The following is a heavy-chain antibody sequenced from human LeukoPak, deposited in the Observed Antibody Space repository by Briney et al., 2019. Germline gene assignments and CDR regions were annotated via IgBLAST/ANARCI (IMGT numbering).Heavy chain of an antibody. CDR2: IYNSGTT. Sequence: SETLSLTCTVSGVSINDFYWSWIRQPPGKGLEWIGYIYNSGTTNYNPSLKSQLSISVVTSKNQFSLNLSSVTAADTAVYYCARHVSVAATFGYWGQGTLVTVSS. CDR3: ARHVSVAATFGY. D-gene: IGHD2-15*01. V-gene: IGHV4-59*08. J-gene: IGHJ4*02. CDR1: GVSINDFY.